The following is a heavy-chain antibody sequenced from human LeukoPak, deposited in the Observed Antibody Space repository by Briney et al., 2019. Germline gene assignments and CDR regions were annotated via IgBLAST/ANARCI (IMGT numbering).Heavy chain of an antibody. D-gene: IGHD2-15*01. V-gene: IGHV1-69*13. Sequence: SVKVSCKASGGTFSSYAISWVRQAPGQGLEWMGGIIPIFGTANYAQKFQGRVTITANESTSTAYMELSSLRSEDTAVYYCARAKNGGKNPGYFQHWGQGTLVTVSS. CDR2: IIPIFGTA. CDR3: ARAKNGGKNPGYFQH. CDR1: GGTFSSYA. J-gene: IGHJ1*01.